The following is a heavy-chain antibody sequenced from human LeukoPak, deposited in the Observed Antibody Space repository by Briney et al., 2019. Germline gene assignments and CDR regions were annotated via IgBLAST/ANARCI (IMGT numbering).Heavy chain of an antibody. Sequence: SETLSLTCTVSGGSISSGDYYWSWIRQHPGKGLEWIGYIYYSGDTYYNPSLKSRVTISMDTSGNQFSLKLSSVTAADTAVYYCARTPRHTNSWYYFDYWGQGTLVSVSS. CDR2: IYYSGDT. J-gene: IGHJ4*02. D-gene: IGHD2-2*01. CDR3: ARTPRHTNSWYYFDY. CDR1: GGSISSGDYY. V-gene: IGHV4-31*02.